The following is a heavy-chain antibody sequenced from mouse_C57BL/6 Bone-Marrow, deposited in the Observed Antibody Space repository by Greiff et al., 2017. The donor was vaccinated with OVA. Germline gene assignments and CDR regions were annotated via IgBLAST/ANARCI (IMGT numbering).Heavy chain of an antibody. CDR3: TLIYYGNAWFAY. Sequence: VQLQQSGAELVRPGASVKLSCTASGFNIKDYYMHWVKQRPEQGLEWIGRIDPEDGDTEYAPKFQGKATMTADTSSNTAYLQLSSLTSEDTAVYYCTLIYYGNAWFAYCGQGTRVTVSA. CDR1: GFNIKDYY. CDR2: IDPEDGDT. D-gene: IGHD2-1*01. J-gene: IGHJ3*01. V-gene: IGHV14-1*01.